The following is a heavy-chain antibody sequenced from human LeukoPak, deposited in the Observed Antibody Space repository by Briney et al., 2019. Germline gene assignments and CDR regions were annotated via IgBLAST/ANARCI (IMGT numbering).Heavy chain of an antibody. CDR3: ARIGSGSYLTLDY. Sequence: SETLSLTCTVSGGSISSGSYYWSWIRQPAGKGLEWIGRIYTSGSTNYNPSLKSRVTISVDTSKNQFSLKLSSMTAADTAVYYCARIGSGSYLTLDYWGQGTLVTVSS. J-gene: IGHJ4*02. V-gene: IGHV4-61*02. D-gene: IGHD1-26*01. CDR1: GGSISSGSYY. CDR2: IYTSGST.